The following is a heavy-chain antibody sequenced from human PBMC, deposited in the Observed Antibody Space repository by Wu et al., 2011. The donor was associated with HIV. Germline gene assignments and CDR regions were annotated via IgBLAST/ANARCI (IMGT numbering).Heavy chain of an antibody. CDR2: IIPFFGAS. D-gene: IGHD3-3*01. CDR3: ARGKPRITILERHAFDI. J-gene: IGHJ3*02. Sequence: QVHLVQSGAEVKKPGSSVKVSCKASGGTFSSYAISWVRQAPGQGLEWMGRIIPFFGASNYAQKFQGRLTITADESTSTTYMELSSLKSEDTAVYFCARGKPRITILERHAFDIVGQGTSGHRLF. V-gene: IGHV1-69*15. CDR1: GGTFSSYA.